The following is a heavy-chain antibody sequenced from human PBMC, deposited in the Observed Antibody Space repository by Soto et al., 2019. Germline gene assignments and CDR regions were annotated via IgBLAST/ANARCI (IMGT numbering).Heavy chain of an antibody. V-gene: IGHV3-23*01. CDR2: ITGGGGFT. CDR1: GLTVGNYA. J-gene: IGHJ3*02. CDR3: AKLLAAAASWDAFDI. D-gene: IGHD6-25*01. Sequence: PGGSLRLGCATSGLTVGNYAMSWVRQAPGKGLEWVSGITGGGGFTNYADPVKGRFTISRDNSWNTLCLQLNSLRAEDTAVYYCAKLLAAAASWDAFDIWGQGTMVTVSS.